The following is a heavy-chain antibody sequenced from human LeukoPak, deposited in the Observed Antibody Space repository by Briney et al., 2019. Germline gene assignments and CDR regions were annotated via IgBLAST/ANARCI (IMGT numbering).Heavy chain of an antibody. V-gene: IGHV3-23*01. CDR3: AKSNGYGLVDI. Sequence: GGTLRLSCAASGFTFSSYGMRWVRQAPGKGLEWVSGISGSGDSTYYADSVKGRFTISRDNSKNTLYLQMNSLRAEDTAVYYCAKSNGYGLVDIWGQGTMVTVSS. CDR2: ISGSGDST. CDR1: GFTFSSYG. J-gene: IGHJ3*02. D-gene: IGHD3-10*01.